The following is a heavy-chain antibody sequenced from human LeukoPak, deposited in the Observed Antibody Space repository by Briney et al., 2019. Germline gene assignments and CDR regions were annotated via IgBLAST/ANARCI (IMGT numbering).Heavy chain of an antibody. D-gene: IGHD2-21*02. J-gene: IGHJ4*02. CDR3: ARPDCGGDCYSKYYFDY. CDR1: GYTFTTYY. V-gene: IGHV1-46*01. CDR2: INPSGGAT. Sequence: ASVKVSCKASGYTFTTYYIHWVRQAHGQGLEWMGIINPSGGATSYAQKFQGRVTITRDTSTSAVFMELSSLRSEDTAVYYCARPDCGGDCYSKYYFDYWGQGTLVTVSS.